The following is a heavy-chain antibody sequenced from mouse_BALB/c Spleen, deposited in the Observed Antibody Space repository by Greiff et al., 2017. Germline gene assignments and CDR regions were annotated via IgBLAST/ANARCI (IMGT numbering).Heavy chain of an antibody. CDR2: INSNGGST. V-gene: IGHV5-6-3*01. D-gene: IGHD2-2*01. CDR3: ARDYYGYPFAY. Sequence: EVKLMESGGGLVQPGGSLKLSCAASGFTFSSYGMSWVRQTPDKRLELVATINSNGGSTYYPDSVKGRFTIPRDNAKNTLYLQMSSLKSEDTAMYYCARDYYGYPFAYWGQGTLVTVSA. CDR1: GFTFSSYG. J-gene: IGHJ3*01.